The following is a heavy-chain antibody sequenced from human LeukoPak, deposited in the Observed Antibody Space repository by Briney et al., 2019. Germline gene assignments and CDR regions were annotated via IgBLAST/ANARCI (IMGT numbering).Heavy chain of an antibody. J-gene: IGHJ5*02. CDR1: GYTFTGYY. D-gene: IGHD2-2*02. CDR2: INPNSGGT. Sequence: ASVKVSCKASGYTFTGYYMHRVRQAPGQGLEWMGWINPNSGGTNYAQKFQGRVTMTRDTSISTAYMELSRLRSDDTAVYYCARGSIVVVPAAILGLDPWGQGTLVTVSS. V-gene: IGHV1-2*02. CDR3: ARGSIVVVPAAILGLDP.